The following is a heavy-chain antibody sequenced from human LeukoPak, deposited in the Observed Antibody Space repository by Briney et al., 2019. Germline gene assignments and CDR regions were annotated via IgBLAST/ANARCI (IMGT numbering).Heavy chain of an antibody. J-gene: IGHJ4*02. D-gene: IGHD5-24*01. CDR1: GFAFSTFA. V-gene: IGHV3-23*01. CDR3: ARGDDYNFFEGFDY. Sequence: QTGGSLRLSCAASGFAFSTFAMSWVRQAPGKGLDWVSSISGSGGSTYYADSVKGRFTISRDSSKNTLYLQMNSLRAEDTAVYYCARGDDYNFFEGFDYWGQGTLVTVSS. CDR2: ISGSGGST.